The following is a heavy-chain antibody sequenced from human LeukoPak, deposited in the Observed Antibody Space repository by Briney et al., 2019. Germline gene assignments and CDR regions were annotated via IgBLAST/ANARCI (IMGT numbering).Heavy chain of an antibody. CDR3: ARAVVPAATPESYMDV. V-gene: IGHV4-61*08. CDR2: IYHSGST. Sequence: SETLSLTCTVSGGSISSGGYYWSWIRQPPGKGLEWIGYIYHSGSTYYNPSLKSRVTISVDTSKNQFSLKLSSVTAADTAVYYCARAVVPAATPESYMDVWGKGTTVTVSS. D-gene: IGHD2-2*01. J-gene: IGHJ6*03. CDR1: GGSISSGGYY.